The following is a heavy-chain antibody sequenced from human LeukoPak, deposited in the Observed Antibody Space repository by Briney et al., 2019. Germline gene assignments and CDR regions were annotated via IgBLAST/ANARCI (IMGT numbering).Heavy chain of an antibody. CDR3: ARQGRGNWPDYFDN. V-gene: IGHV5-51*01. J-gene: IGHJ4*02. CDR2: FYPGDSDT. D-gene: IGHD1-20*01. CDR1: GYSFSSYW. Sequence: GESLKISCKASGYSFSSYWIAWVRQMPGKGLEWMGIFYPGDSDTRYSPSFQGQVTISADMSINTAYLQWRSLKASDTAIYYCARQGRGNWPDYFDNWGQGTLVTVSS.